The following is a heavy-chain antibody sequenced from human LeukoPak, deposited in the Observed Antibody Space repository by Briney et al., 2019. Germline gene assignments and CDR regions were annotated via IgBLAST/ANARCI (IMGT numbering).Heavy chain of an antibody. CDR1: GGSISSSSYY. CDR3: ASGVEMATIYYFDY. Sequence: PSETLSLTCTVSGGSISSSSYYWGWIRQPPGKGLAWIGSISYTGITYYKPSLKSRVTVSVDTSKNQFSLKLSSVTAADTAVYYCASGVEMATIYYFDYWGQGTLVTVSS. J-gene: IGHJ4*02. D-gene: IGHD5-24*01. CDR2: ISYTGIT. V-gene: IGHV4-39*07.